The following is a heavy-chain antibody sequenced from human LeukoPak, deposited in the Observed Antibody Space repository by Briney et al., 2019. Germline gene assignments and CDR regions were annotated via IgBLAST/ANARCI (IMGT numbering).Heavy chain of an antibody. Sequence: PSETLSLTCTVSGGSISSYYWSWIRQPPGKGLEWIGYIYYSGSTNYNPPLKSRVTISVDTSKIQFSLELSSVTAADTAVYYCARDGRIRGYCSSSCHSVDAFDIWGQGTMVTVSS. CDR2: IYYSGST. V-gene: IGHV4-59*01. D-gene: IGHD2-2*01. CDR3: ARDGRIRGYCSSSCHSVDAFDI. CDR1: GGSISSYY. J-gene: IGHJ3*02.